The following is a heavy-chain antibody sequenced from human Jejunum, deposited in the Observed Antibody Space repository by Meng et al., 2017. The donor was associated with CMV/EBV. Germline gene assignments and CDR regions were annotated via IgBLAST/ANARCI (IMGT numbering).Heavy chain of an antibody. CDR1: FHDYA. V-gene: IGHV1-69*10. Sequence: FHDYAISWVRPAPGQGLEWLGGIIPSLGIQNYGRKFQGRVKISADKSTTTVYMELSGLRTDDTATYYCAREFFLLWCGNILQNWFDPWGQGTLVTVSS. CDR2: IIPSLGIQ. J-gene: IGHJ5*02. CDR3: AREFFLLWCGNILQNWFDP. D-gene: IGHD3-3*01.